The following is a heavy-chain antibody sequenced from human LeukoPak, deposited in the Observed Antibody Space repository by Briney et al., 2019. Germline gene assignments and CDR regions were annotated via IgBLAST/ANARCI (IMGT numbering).Heavy chain of an antibody. V-gene: IGHV3-48*04. CDR2: ISSSGSTI. Sequence: PGGSLRLSCAASGFTFSSYSMNWVRQAPGKGLEWVSYISSSGSTIYYADSVKGRFTISRDNAKNSLYLQMNSLRAEDTAVYYCARDKVDYYGSGSYVAFDMWGQGTMVTVSS. CDR1: GFTFSSYS. CDR3: ARDKVDYYGSGSYVAFDM. D-gene: IGHD3-10*01. J-gene: IGHJ3*02.